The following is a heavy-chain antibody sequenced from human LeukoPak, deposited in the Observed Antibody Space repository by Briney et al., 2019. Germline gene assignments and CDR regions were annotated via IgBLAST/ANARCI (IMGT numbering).Heavy chain of an antibody. CDR1: GASISSST. D-gene: IGHD3-10*01. CDR2: IKQDGSEK. J-gene: IGHJ3*02. Sequence: ETLSLTCTVSGASISSSTDYWGWVRQAPGKGLEWVANIKQDGSEKYYVDSVKGRFTISRDNAKNSLYLQMNSLRAEDTAVYYCARVLLWFGNAFDIWGQGTMVTVSS. CDR3: ARVLLWFGNAFDI. V-gene: IGHV3-7*01.